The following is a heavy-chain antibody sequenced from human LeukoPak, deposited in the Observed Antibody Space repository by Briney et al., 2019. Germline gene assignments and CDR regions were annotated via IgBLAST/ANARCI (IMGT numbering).Heavy chain of an antibody. D-gene: IGHD2-21*01. Sequence: PGGSLRLSCAASGFTVSSNYMSWVRQAPGKGLEWVSVIYSGGSTYYADSVKGRFTISRDNSKNTLYLQMNSMRAEDTAVDYCARGDXXXXXDCXXXDXWGQGTLVXVSS. CDR3: ARGDXXXXXDCXXXDX. CDR2: IYSGGST. V-gene: IGHV3-66*02. J-gene: IGHJ4*02. CDR1: GFTVSSNY.